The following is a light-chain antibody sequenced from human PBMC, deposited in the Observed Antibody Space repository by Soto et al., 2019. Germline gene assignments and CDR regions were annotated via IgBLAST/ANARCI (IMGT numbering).Light chain of an antibody. CDR1: SGHSSYA. CDR2: LNNDGSH. CDR3: QSYDSDFVV. V-gene: IGLV4-69*01. Sequence: QPVLTQSPSASASLGASVKLTCTLSSGHSSYAIAWHQKQPGKGPRYLMDLNNDGSHTKGDGIPDRFSGSSSGADRYLIISSLQSEDEADYYCQSYDSDFVVFGGGTKVTVL. J-gene: IGLJ2*01.